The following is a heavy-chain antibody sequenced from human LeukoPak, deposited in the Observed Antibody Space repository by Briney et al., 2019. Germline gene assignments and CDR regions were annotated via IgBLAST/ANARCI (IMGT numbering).Heavy chain of an antibody. CDR1: GFTFSSYG. D-gene: IGHD3-3*01. Sequence: HPGGSLRLSCAASGFTFSSYGMSWVRQAPGKGLEWVSAISGSGGSTYYADSVKGRFTISRDNSKNTLYLQMNSLRAEDTAVYYCAKDFDFWSGYYFDYWGQGTLVTVSS. CDR2: ISGSGGST. CDR3: AKDFDFWSGYYFDY. J-gene: IGHJ4*02. V-gene: IGHV3-23*01.